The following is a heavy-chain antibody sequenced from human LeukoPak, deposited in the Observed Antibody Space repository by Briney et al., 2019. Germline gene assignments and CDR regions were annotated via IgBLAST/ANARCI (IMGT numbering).Heavy chain of an antibody. Sequence: GGSLRLSCAASGFTFSSFGMHWVRQGPDKGLEWVALIWYDGSNKHYADSVKGRYNVSRDNSRNTLYLHMNSLRVEDTAVYYCARFRDGVFSGGDYYNGMDVWGQGTTVTVSS. D-gene: IGHD3-16*01. CDR2: IWYDGSNK. CDR3: ARFRDGVFSGGDYYNGMDV. CDR1: GFTFSSFG. V-gene: IGHV3-33*01. J-gene: IGHJ6*02.